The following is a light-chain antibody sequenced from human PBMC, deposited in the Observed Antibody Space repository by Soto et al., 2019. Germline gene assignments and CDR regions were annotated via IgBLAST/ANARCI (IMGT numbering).Light chain of an antibody. CDR3: QVWDSSSDHVV. CDR1: TIGSKN. J-gene: IGLJ2*01. CDR2: EDS. Sequence: SSELTQPPSVSVAPGQTARITCAGNTIGSKNVNWYQQKSGQAPVLVVYEDSDRPSGIPERFSGSNSGNTATLTISRVEAGDEDDYYCQVWDSSSDHVVFGGGTKLTVL. V-gene: IGLV3-21*02.